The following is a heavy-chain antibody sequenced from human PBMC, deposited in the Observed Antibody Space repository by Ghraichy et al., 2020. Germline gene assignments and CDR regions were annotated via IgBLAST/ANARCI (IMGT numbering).Heavy chain of an antibody. J-gene: IGHJ4*02. CDR3: TRGRDGYINY. V-gene: IGHV6-1*01. Sequence: SQTLSLTCGISGDSVSSSSAAWSWIRQSPSRGLEWLGRTYYRSKWDNDYAVSGKSRITISPDTSKNPFSLQLNSVTPEDTAVYYCTRGRDGYINYWGQGTLVTVSS. D-gene: IGHD5-24*01. CDR2: TYYRSKWDN. CDR1: GDSVSSSSAA.